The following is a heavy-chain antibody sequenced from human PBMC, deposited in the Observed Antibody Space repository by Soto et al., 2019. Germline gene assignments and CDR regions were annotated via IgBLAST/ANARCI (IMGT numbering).Heavy chain of an antibody. CDR3: ARDPPDGDYFFDY. J-gene: IGHJ4*02. CDR1: GFTFRTYG. CDR2: ISDDGSTL. D-gene: IGHD4-17*01. V-gene: IGHV3-30*03. Sequence: SLRLSCAVSGFTFRTYGMHWVRQAPRKGLEWLAFISDDGSTLYYADSLKGRFTISRDNSKNTLHLQMTSLSVEDTAVYYCARDPPDGDYFFDYWGQGTLVTVSS.